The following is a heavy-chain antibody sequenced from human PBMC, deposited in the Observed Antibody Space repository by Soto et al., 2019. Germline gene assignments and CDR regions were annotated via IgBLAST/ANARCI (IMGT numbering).Heavy chain of an antibody. D-gene: IGHD2-8*01. CDR3: AREGPYCSKGVCYTGALDY. CDR2: LWHDGSNK. CDR1: GFTFSSYG. J-gene: IGHJ4*02. Sequence: GGSLRLSCAASGFTFSSYGMYWVRQAPGKGLEWVAILWHDGSNKYYADSVKGRFNISRDNSKNTLYLQMNSLRAEDTAVYYCAREGPYCSKGVCYTGALDYWGQGTLVTVSS. V-gene: IGHV3-33*07.